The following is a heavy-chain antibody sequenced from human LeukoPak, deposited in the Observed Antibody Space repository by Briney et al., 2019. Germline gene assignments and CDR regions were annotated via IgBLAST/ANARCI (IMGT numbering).Heavy chain of an antibody. CDR2: ISGSGGST. D-gene: IGHD6-6*01. Sequence: GGSLRLSCAASGFTFSSYAMSWVRQAPGKGLEWVSAISGSGGSTYYADSVKGRFTISRDNSKNTLYLQMNGLRAEDTAVYYCAKGRQAEWYFDLWGRGTLVTVSS. J-gene: IGHJ2*01. CDR3: AKGRQAEWYFDL. CDR1: GFTFSSYA. V-gene: IGHV3-23*01.